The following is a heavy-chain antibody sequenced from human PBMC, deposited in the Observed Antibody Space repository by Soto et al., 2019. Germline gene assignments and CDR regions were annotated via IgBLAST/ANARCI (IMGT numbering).Heavy chain of an antibody. D-gene: IGHD1-7*01. CDR3: ATMGTPATGLYYFDY. CDR1: GGSISSGNYY. Sequence: QVQLQESGPGLVKPSQTLSLTCTVSGGSISSGNYYWSWIRQPPGKGLEWIGFISYSGSTYYNASLKSRVTISVDTSKNQFSLNLSFVTAADTAVYYCATMGTPATGLYYFDYWGHGTLVTFSS. CDR2: ISYSGST. V-gene: IGHV4-30-4*01. J-gene: IGHJ4*01.